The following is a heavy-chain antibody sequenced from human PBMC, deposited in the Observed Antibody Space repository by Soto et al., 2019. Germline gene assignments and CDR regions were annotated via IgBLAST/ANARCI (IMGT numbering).Heavy chain of an antibody. Sequence: ASVKVSCKASGYTFTSYAMHWVRQAPGQRLEWMGWINAGNGNTKYSQKFQGRVTITRDTSASTAYMELSSLRSEDTAVYYCARNPVVVPLIAWFDPWGQGTLVTVSS. V-gene: IGHV1-3*01. CDR3: ARNPVVVPLIAWFDP. CDR2: INAGNGNT. D-gene: IGHD2-15*01. J-gene: IGHJ5*02. CDR1: GYTFTSYA.